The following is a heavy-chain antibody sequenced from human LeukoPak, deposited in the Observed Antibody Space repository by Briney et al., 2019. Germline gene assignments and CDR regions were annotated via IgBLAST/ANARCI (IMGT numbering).Heavy chain of an antibody. V-gene: IGHV1-58*02. CDR1: GFTFTSSA. D-gene: IGHD3-3*01. J-gene: IGHJ4*02. CDR3: AALSYYDFWSGYYRSDY. CDR2: IVVGSGNT. Sequence: SVKVSCKASGFTFTSSAMQWVRQARGQRLEWIGWIVVGSGNTNYVQKFQERVTITRDMSTSTAYMELSSLRSEDTAVYYCAALSYYDFWSGYYRSDYWGQGTLVTVSS.